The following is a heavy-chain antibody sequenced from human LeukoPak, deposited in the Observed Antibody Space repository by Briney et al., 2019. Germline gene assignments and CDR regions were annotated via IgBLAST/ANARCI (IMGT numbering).Heavy chain of an antibody. CDR3: AKAVATIGRSHRQYYYYMDV. V-gene: IGHV3-23*01. Sequence: GGSLRLSCAASGFTFSSYGMSWVRQAPGKGLEWVSAISGSGGSTYYADSVKGRFTISRDNSKNTLYLQMNSLRAEDTAVYYCAKAVATIGRSHRQYYYYMDVWGKGTTVTISS. CDR2: ISGSGGST. J-gene: IGHJ6*03. CDR1: GFTFSSYG. D-gene: IGHD5-12*01.